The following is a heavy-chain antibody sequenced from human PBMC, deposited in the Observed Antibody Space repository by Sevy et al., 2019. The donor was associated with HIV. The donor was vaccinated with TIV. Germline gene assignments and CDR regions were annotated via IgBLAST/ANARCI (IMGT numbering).Heavy chain of an antibody. Sequence: ASVKVSCKASGGTFSSYAISWVPQAPGQGLEWMGGIIPIFGTANYAQKFQGRVTITADESTSTAYMELSSLRSEDTAVYYCARIRGIAARGFFDYWGQGTLVTVSS. CDR3: ARIRGIAARGFFDY. V-gene: IGHV1-69*13. J-gene: IGHJ4*02. CDR1: GGTFSSYA. CDR2: IIPIFGTA. D-gene: IGHD6-6*01.